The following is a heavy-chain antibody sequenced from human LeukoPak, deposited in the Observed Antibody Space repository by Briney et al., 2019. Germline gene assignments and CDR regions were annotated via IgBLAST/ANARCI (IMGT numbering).Heavy chain of an antibody. V-gene: IGHV1-2*02. J-gene: IGHJ3*02. CDR1: GGTFSSYA. Sequence: ASVKPSCKASGGTFSSYAISWVRQAPGQGLEWMGWINPNSGGTNYAKKFQGRVTMTRDTSISTAYMELRRLGSDDTAVYYCARGFAEEGTTTGAFDIWGHGTMVTVSS. D-gene: IGHD1-7*01. CDR3: ARGFAEEGTTTGAFDI. CDR2: INPNSGGT.